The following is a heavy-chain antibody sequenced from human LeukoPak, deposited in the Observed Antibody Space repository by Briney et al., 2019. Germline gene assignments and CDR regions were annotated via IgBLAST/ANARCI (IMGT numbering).Heavy chain of an antibody. CDR3: ARSGQWLVTRDLDY. J-gene: IGHJ4*02. D-gene: IGHD6-19*01. V-gene: IGHV4-38-2*02. CDR1: GYSISSGYY. CDR2: IYHSGRT. Sequence: PSETLSLTCTVSGYSISSGYYWGWIRQPPGKGLEWIGSIYHSGRTYYNPSLKSRVTISVDTSKNQFSLKLSSVTAADTAVYYCARSGQWLVTRDLDYWGQGTLVTVSS.